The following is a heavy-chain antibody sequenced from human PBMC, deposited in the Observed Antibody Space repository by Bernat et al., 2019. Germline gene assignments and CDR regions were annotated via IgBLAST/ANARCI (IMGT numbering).Heavy chain of an antibody. J-gene: IGHJ4*02. CDR3: ASGGGITIFGVVISPFDY. Sequence: EVQLVESGGGLVQPGGSLRLSCAASGFTFSSYAMSWVRQAPGKGREWVSAISGSGGSTNYAESVKGRFTISRDNAKNTLYLQMNSLRAEDTAVYYCASGGGITIFGVVISPFDYWGQGTLVTVSS. V-gene: IGHV3-23*04. CDR2: ISGSGGST. D-gene: IGHD3-3*01. CDR1: GFTFSSYA.